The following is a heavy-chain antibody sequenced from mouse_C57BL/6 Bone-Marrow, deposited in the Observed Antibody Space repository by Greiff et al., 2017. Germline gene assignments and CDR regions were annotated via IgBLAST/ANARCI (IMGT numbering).Heavy chain of an antibody. J-gene: IGHJ1*03. CDR2: INSDGGST. CDR1: EYEFPSHD. V-gene: IGHV5-2*01. Sequence: EVQLVESGGGLVQPGESLKLSCESNEYEFPSHDMSWVRKTPEKRLELVAAINSDGGSTYYPDTMGRRFIISRDNTKKTLYLQMSSLRSEDTALYYCARHRYYGSSYGWYFDVWGTGTTVTVSS. D-gene: IGHD1-1*01. CDR3: ARHRYYGSSYGWYFDV.